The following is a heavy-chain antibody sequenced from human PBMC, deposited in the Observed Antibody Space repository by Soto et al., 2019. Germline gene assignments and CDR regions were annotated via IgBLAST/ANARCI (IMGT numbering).Heavy chain of an antibody. CDR3: ARRYGASFDY. CDR2: IDYSGST. J-gene: IGHJ4*02. D-gene: IGHD4-17*01. Sequence: QVQLQESGPGLVKPSETLSLTCTVSGGSISSYYWSWIRQPPGKGLEWIGYIDYSGSTNYNPSLKSRVTISVDTSKNQFSLKLSSVTAADTAVYYGARRYGASFDYWGQGTLVTVSS. CDR1: GGSISSYY. V-gene: IGHV4-59*01.